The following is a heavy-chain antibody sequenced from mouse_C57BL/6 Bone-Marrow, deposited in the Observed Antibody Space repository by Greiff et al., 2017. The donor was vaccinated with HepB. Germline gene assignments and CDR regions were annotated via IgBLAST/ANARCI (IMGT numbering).Heavy chain of an antibody. CDR2: ISYDGSN. J-gene: IGHJ4*01. Sequence: ESGPGLVKPSQSLSLTCSVTGYSITSGYYWNWIRQFPGNKLEWMGYISYDGSNNYNPSLKNRISITRDTSKNQFFLKLNSVTTEDTATYYCARPNWSYAMDYWGQGTSVTVSS. CDR1: GYSITSGYY. V-gene: IGHV3-6*01. CDR3: ARPNWSYAMDY. D-gene: IGHD4-1*01.